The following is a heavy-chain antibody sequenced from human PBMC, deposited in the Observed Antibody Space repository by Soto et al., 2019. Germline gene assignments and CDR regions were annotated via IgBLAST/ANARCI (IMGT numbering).Heavy chain of an antibody. V-gene: IGHV1-46*01. Sequence: SVKVSCKTSGYAFSTYLMHWVGQAPGQGLEWMVILNPTAGRTSYSQKFQGRVTMTSDASTSTAYMELTGLRSDDTAVYYCAFVMRGGLAGVIPAFWGRGSLVIGSS. J-gene: IGHJ4*02. CDR1: GYAFSTYL. CDR3: AFVMRGGLAGVIPAF. CDR2: LNPTAGRT. D-gene: IGHD6-19*01.